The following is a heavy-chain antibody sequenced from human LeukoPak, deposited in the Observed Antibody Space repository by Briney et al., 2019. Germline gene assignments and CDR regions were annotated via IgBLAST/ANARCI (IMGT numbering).Heavy chain of an antibody. Sequence: SETLSLTCTVSGGSISSGDYYWSWIRQPPGKGLEWIGYIYYSGSTYYNPSLKSRVTISVDTSKNQFSLKLSSVTAADTAVYYCARGNLAVRGVTHLGWFDPWGQGTLVTVSS. CDR1: GGSISSGDYY. V-gene: IGHV4-30-4*01. D-gene: IGHD3-10*01. J-gene: IGHJ5*02. CDR2: IYYSGST. CDR3: ARGNLAVRGVTHLGWFDP.